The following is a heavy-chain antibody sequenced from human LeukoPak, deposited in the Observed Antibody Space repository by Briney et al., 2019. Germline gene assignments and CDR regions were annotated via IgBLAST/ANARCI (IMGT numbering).Heavy chain of an antibody. D-gene: IGHD3-22*01. CDR1: GYTFTGYY. V-gene: IGHV1-2*02. Sequence: ASVKVSCKASGYTFTGYYIHWVRQAPGQGLEWMGWINPNSGGTNYAQKFQGRVTMTRDTSISTAYMELSRLRSDDTAVYYCASYYDITGADDAFDIWGQGTMVTVSS. J-gene: IGHJ3*02. CDR3: ASYYDITGADDAFDI. CDR2: INPNSGGT.